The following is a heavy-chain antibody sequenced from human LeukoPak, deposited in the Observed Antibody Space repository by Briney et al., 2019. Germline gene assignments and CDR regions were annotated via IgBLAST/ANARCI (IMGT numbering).Heavy chain of an antibody. CDR3: ARSVTFSHYYYYYGMDV. D-gene: IGHD5-18*01. V-gene: IGHV4-31*03. J-gene: IGHJ6*02. CDR1: GGSISSGGYY. Sequence: PSQTLSLTCTVSGGSISSGGYYWSWIRQHPGKGLEWIGYIYYSGSTYYNPSLKSRVTISVDTSKNQFSLKLSSVTAADTAVYYCARSVTFSHYYYYYGMDVWGQGTTVTVS. CDR2: IYYSGST.